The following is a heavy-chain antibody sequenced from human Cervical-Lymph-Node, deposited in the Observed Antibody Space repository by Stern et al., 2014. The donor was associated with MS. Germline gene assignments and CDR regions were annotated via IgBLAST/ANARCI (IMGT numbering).Heavy chain of an antibody. CDR2: IYSDDSDT. Sequence: VQLVQSGAEVKKPGESLKISCKGSGYSFTNYWIGWVRQMPGKGLAWMGIIYSDDSDTRYSPSFQGQVTISADKSINTAYLQWSSLKASDTAMYYCARMWAVQGPRGNLPGYFQHCGQGTLVTVSS. D-gene: IGHD3-10*01. CDR1: GYSFTNYW. J-gene: IGHJ1*01. V-gene: IGHV5-51*01. CDR3: ARMWAVQGPRGNLPGYFQH.